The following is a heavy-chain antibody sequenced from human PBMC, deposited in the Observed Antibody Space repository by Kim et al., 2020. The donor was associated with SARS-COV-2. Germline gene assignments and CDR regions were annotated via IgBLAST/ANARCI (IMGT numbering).Heavy chain of an antibody. Sequence: ASVKVSCKASGYTFTSYGISWVRQAPGQGLEWMGWISAYNGNTNYAQKLQGRVTMTTDTSTSTAYMELRSLRSDDTAVYYCARDQGYSYGYLSFYYYGMDVWGQGTTVTVSS. CDR2: ISAYNGNT. CDR1: GYTFTSYG. J-gene: IGHJ6*02. CDR3: ARDQGYSYGYLSFYYYGMDV. D-gene: IGHD5-18*01. V-gene: IGHV1-18*01.